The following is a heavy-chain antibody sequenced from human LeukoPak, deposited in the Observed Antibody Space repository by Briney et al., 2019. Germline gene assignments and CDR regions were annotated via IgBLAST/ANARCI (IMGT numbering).Heavy chain of an antibody. D-gene: IGHD1-1*01. Sequence: PGGSLRLSCEASGFNFEDYGMNWVRQAPGRGPEWVSGLTWNSKSIGYADSVKGRFTISRDNAKNSLYLQMDSLRAKDTALYYCARAYNWNDDAFDYWGQGTLVTVSS. J-gene: IGHJ4*02. V-gene: IGHV3-20*04. CDR2: LTWNSKSI. CDR1: GFNFEDYG. CDR3: ARAYNWNDDAFDY.